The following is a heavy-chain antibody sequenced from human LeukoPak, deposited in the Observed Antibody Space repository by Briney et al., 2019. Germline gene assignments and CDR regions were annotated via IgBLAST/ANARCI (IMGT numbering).Heavy chain of an antibody. V-gene: IGHV4-34*01. CDR3: ARGHVGSYAYYYYYGMDV. CDR1: GGSFSGYY. D-gene: IGHD2-8*01. Sequence: SETLSLTCAVYGGSFSGYYWSWIRQPPKKGLEWIGEINHSGSTNYNPSLKSRVTISVDTSKNQFSLNVRSATAADTAVYYCARGHVGSYAYYYYYGMDVWGQGTTVTVSS. J-gene: IGHJ6*02. CDR2: INHSGST.